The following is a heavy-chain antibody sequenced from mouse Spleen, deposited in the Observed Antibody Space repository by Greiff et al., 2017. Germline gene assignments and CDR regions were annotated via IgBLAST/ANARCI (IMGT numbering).Heavy chain of an antibody. CDR3: ARWGYDGSEDWFAY. CDR2: IYPRSGNT. CDR1: GYTFTSYG. J-gene: IGHJ3*01. V-gene: IGHV1-81*01. Sequence: VQLKESGAELARPGASVKLSCKASGYTFTSYGISWVKQRTGQGLEWIGEIYPRSGNTYYNEKFKGKATLTADKSSSTAYMELRSLTSEDSAVYFCARWGYDGSEDWFAYWGQGTLVTVSA. D-gene: IGHD2-1*01.